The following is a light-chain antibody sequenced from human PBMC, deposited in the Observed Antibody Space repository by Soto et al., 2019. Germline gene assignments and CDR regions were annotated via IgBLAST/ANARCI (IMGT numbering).Light chain of an antibody. CDR2: LNSDGSH. CDR3: PNWGTGEV. Sequence: QSVLTQSPSASASLGASVKLTCTLSSGHSSYAIAWHQQQPEKGPRYLMKLNSDGSHTKGDGIPDRFSGSSAGAERYLTISNLQYEDDAYYYCPNWGTGEVFGGGTKLTVL. J-gene: IGLJ2*01. V-gene: IGLV4-69*01. CDR1: SGHSSYA.